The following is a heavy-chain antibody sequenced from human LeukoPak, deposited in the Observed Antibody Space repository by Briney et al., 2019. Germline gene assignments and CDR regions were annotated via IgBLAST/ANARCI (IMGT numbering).Heavy chain of an antibody. CDR1: GGSISSYY. CDR3: ARVIFGGVIVA. D-gene: IGHD3-16*02. CDR2: IYYSGST. J-gene: IGHJ4*02. Sequence: SETLSRTCTVSGGSISSYYWSWIRQPPGKGLEWIGYIYYSGSTNYNPSLKSRVTISVDTSKNQFSLKLSSVTAADTAVYYCARVIFGGVIVAWGQGTLVTVSS. V-gene: IGHV4-59*12.